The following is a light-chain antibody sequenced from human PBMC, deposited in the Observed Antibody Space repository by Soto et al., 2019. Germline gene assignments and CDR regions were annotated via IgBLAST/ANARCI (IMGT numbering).Light chain of an antibody. J-gene: IGLJ1*01. V-gene: IGLV1-40*01. CDR1: SSNIGAGYD. Sequence: QSVLTQPPSVSGAPGQRVTISCTGSSSNIGAGYDVHWYQQLPGTAPKPLIYGNSNRPSGVPDRFSGSKSGTSASLAITGFQAEDEADYYCQSYDSSLNGRVFGTGTKLTVL. CDR3: QSYDSSLNGRV. CDR2: GNS.